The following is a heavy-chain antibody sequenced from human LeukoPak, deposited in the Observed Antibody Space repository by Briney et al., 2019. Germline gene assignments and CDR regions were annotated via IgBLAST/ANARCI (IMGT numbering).Heavy chain of an antibody. Sequence: ASVKVSCKASGYTFTSYGISWVRQAPGQGLEWMGWISAYNGNTNYAQKLQGRVTMTTDTSTSTAYMELRSLRSDDTAVYYCARVQDPEYSSSWYFNYGMDVWGQGTTVTVSS. V-gene: IGHV1-18*01. J-gene: IGHJ6*02. CDR3: ARVQDPEYSSSWYFNYGMDV. D-gene: IGHD6-13*01. CDR2: ISAYNGNT. CDR1: GYTFTSYG.